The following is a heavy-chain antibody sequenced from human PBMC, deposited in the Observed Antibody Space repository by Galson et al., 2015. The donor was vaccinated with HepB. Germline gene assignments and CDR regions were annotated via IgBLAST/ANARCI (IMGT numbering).Heavy chain of an antibody. CDR1: GFTFSSYN. Sequence: SLRLSCAASGFTFSSYNMNWVRQAPGKGLEWVSYISDSSSTIYYAGSVKGRFTISRDNAKNSLYLQMNSLRAEDTAVYYCARVGTVGSIAIRTFDMWGQGTMVTISS. J-gene: IGHJ3*02. V-gene: IGHV3-48*01. D-gene: IGHD1-26*01. CDR3: ARVGTVGSIAIRTFDM. CDR2: ISDSSSTI.